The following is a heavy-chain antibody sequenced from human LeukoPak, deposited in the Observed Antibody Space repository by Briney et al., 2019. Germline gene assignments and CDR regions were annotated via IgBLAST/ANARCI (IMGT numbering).Heavy chain of an antibody. CDR1: GFTFSSYA. D-gene: IGHD6-13*01. V-gene: IGHV3-23*01. J-gene: IGHJ4*02. CDR2: ISGSGGST. Sequence: GGSLRLSCAASGFTFSSYAMSWVRQAPGKGLEWVSAISGSGGSTYYADSVKGRFTISRDNSKNTLYLQMNSLRAEDTAVYYCAKDRVIAAAAPEGFDYRGQGTLVTVSS. CDR3: AKDRVIAAAAPEGFDY.